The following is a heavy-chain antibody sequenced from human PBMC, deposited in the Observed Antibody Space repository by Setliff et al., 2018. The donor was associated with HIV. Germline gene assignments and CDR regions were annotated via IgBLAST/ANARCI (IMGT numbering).Heavy chain of an antibody. J-gene: IGHJ3*02. CDR3: ARGGSYWGDAFDI. D-gene: IGHD1-26*01. Sequence: ASVKVSCKTSGYTFINYGITWVRQAPGQGLEWMGWISPYNDYTNYEQSLQGRVTVTTDTSTSTAYMELRGLRSDDTAVYYCARGGSYWGDAFDIWGQGTMVTVSS. CDR2: ISPYNDYT. V-gene: IGHV1-18*04. CDR1: GYTFINYG.